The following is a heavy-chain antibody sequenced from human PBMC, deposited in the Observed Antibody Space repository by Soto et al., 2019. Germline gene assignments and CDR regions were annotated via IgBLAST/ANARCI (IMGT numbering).Heavy chain of an antibody. D-gene: IGHD4-17*01. CDR2: ISVYNGKT. V-gene: IGHV1-18*01. Sequence: QVQLVQSGAEVKKPGASVKVSCKASGYTFTSFGISWVRQAHGQGLEWMGWISVYNGKTNYAQKLQGRVTVTRDTSTNTAYMELRSLRSDVTAVYYCAKDDYGKNDGDSLEMWGQGTMVTVSS. J-gene: IGHJ3*02. CDR1: GYTFTSFG. CDR3: AKDDYGKNDGDSLEM.